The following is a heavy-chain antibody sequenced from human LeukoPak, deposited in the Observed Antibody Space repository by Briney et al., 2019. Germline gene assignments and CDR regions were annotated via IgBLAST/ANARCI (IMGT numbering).Heavy chain of an antibody. CDR3: ARNAYSSSWISSYHYYYVMDV. J-gene: IGHJ6*02. CDR1: GFTFSSYS. V-gene: IGHV3-30*03. Sequence: GGSLRLSCAASGFTFSSYSMNWVRQAPGKGLEWVAVISYDGSNKYYADSVKGRFTISRDNSKNTLFLQMSSLRTEDTAVYYCARNAYSSSWISSYHYYYVMDVWGQGTTVTVSS. CDR2: ISYDGSNK. D-gene: IGHD6-13*01.